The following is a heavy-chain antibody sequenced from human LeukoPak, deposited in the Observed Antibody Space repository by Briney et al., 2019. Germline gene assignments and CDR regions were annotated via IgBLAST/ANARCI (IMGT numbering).Heavy chain of an antibody. CDR3: ARQAVAGTGFDY. CDR1: GYTFTSYD. Sequence: ASVKVSCKASGYTFTSYDINWVRQATGQGLEWMGWMNPNSGSTGYAQKFQGRVTMTRNTSISTAYMELSSLRSEDTAVYYCARQAVAGTGFDYWGQGTLVTGSS. D-gene: IGHD6-19*01. J-gene: IGHJ4*02. CDR2: MNPNSGST. V-gene: IGHV1-8*01.